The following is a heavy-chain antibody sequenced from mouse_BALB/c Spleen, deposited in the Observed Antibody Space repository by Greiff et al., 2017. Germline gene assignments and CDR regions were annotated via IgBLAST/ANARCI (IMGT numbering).Heavy chain of an antibody. V-gene: IGHV3-2*02. D-gene: IGHD4-1*01. J-gene: IGHJ1*01. CDR3: ASFLGHWYFDV. Sequence: EVQLQQSGPGLVKPSQSLSLTCTVTGYSITSDYAWNWIRQFPGNKLEWMGYISYSGSTSYNPSLKSRISITRDTSKNQFFLQLNSVTTEDTATYYCASFLGHWYFDVWGAGTTVTVSS. CDR2: ISYSGST. CDR1: GYSITSDYA.